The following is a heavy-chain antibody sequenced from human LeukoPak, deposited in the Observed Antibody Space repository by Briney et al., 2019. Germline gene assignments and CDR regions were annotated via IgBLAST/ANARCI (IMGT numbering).Heavy chain of an antibody. CDR3: ARQIYDYDSSGYSSLFDY. Sequence: PSETLSLTCTVSGGSISSYYWSWIRQPPGKGLEWIGYIYYSGSTNYNPSLKSRVTISVDTSKNQFSLKLSSVTAADTAVYYCARQIYDYDSSGYSSLFDYWGQGTLVTVSS. D-gene: IGHD3-22*01. J-gene: IGHJ4*02. V-gene: IGHV4-59*08. CDR2: IYYSGST. CDR1: GGSISSYY.